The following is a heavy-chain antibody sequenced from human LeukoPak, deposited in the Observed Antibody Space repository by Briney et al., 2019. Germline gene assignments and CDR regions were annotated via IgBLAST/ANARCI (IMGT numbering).Heavy chain of an antibody. CDR2: IKQDGSER. D-gene: IGHD1-26*01. CDR3: SRDKGSYPSFDY. CDR1: GFTLSSYA. V-gene: IGHV3-7*01. J-gene: IGHJ4*02. Sequence: GGSLGLSCAASGFTLSSYAMSWVRQAPGKGLEWVANIKQDGSERYYVDSVKGRFTISRDNAKKSLYLQMNSLRAEDTAVYYCSRDKGSYPSFDYWGQGTLVTVSS.